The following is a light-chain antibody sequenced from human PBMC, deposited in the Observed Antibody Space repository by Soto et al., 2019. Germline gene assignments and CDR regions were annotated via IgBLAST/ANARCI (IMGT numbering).Light chain of an antibody. CDR3: LLSYSGARLYV. CDR2: DTS. V-gene: IGLV7-46*01. Sequence: QAVVTQEPSLNVSPGGTVTLTCGSSTGTVTSGHSPYWFQQKPGQAPRALIYDTSNKHSWRPARFSGSLLGGKAALTLSGAQPEDEAEYFCLLSYSGARLYVFGTGTKLPVL. CDR1: TGTVTSGHS. J-gene: IGLJ1*01.